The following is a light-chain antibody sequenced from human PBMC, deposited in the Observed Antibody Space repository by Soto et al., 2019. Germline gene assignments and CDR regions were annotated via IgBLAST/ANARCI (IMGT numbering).Light chain of an antibody. CDR1: QSVSTN. CDR2: GTS. CDR3: QQRSNWLIT. J-gene: IGKJ5*01. Sequence: EIVMTQSPATLSVSPGERATLSCRASQSVSTNLAWYQQKPGQSPRLLIYGTSTRATGVPARFSGGGSGTEFTLTINSLQSEDFAVYYCQQRSNWLITFGQGTRLEIK. V-gene: IGKV3-15*01.